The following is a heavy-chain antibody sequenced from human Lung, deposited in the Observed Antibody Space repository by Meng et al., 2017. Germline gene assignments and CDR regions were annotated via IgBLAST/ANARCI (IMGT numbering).Heavy chain of an antibody. Sequence: QGQLVQLGVEVQNPGAPAKLSCKPSGSNFPHYYIPWVRRAPGQGLEWMGRINPKSGDTHYAQKFQARVTMTGDTSISTAYMELSGLRSDDMAMYYCARDEDISAAGKLFGDYWGQGTLVTVSS. J-gene: IGHJ4*02. D-gene: IGHD6-25*01. CDR3: ARDEDISAAGKLFGDY. CDR2: INPKSGDT. CDR1: GSNFPHYY. V-gene: IGHV1-2*06.